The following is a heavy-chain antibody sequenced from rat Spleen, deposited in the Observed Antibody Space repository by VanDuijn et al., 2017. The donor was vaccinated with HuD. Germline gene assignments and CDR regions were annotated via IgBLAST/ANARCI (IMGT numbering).Heavy chain of an antibody. V-gene: IGHV5-29*01. J-gene: IGHJ3*01. CDR2: ISYDGHTT. CDR3: ARHIYGSYVGWFAY. Sequence: EVQLVESGGGLVQPGRSLKLSCAASGFTFSNYGMHWIRQAPTQGLEWVATISYDGHTTYYRDSVKGRFTISRDNAKSTLYLQMDSLRSEDTAIYYCARHIYGSYVGWFAYWGQGTLVTVSS. CDR1: GFTFSNYG. D-gene: IGHD1-12*02.